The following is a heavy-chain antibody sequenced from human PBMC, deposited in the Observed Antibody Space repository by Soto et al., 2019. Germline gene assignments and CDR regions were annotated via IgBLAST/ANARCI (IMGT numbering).Heavy chain of an antibody. CDR2: ISGSGGST. D-gene: IGHD3-22*01. V-gene: IGHV3-23*01. Sequence: GSLSLSCAASGFTFSSYAMSWVRQAPGKGLEWVSAISGSGGSTYYADSVKGRFTISRDNSKNTLYLQMNSLRAEDTAVYYCAKLEDYYDSSGYRPPRYWGQGTLVTVSS. CDR1: GFTFSSYA. CDR3: AKLEDYYDSSGYRPPRY. J-gene: IGHJ4*02.